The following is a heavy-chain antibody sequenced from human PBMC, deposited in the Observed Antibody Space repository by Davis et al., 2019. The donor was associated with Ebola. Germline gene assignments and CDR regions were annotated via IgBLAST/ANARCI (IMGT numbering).Heavy chain of an antibody. CDR1: GFTFSSYA. D-gene: IGHD6-25*01. Sequence: GESLKISCAASGFTFSSYAMHWVRQAPGKGLEWVAVISYDGSNKYYADSVKGRFTISRDDAKNSLFLLMNSLRDDDTAVYYCAIVATRGRFDSWGQGTLVTVSS. CDR2: ISYDGSNK. CDR3: AIVATRGRFDS. J-gene: IGHJ4*02. V-gene: IGHV3-30-3*01.